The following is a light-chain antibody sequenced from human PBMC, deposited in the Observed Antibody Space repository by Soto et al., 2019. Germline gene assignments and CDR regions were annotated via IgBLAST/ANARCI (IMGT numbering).Light chain of an antibody. J-gene: IGLJ1*01. CDR2: DNN. Sequence: QSVLTQPPSVSAAPGQKVTISCSGSSSNIGDNYVSWYQLVPGTAPKLLIYDNNQRPSGIPDRFSGSKSGTSATLGITGLQAGGEAKNSRGTGGGGLGAFVFRTGTK. CDR3: GTGGGGLGAFV. V-gene: IGLV1-51*01. CDR1: SSNIGDNY.